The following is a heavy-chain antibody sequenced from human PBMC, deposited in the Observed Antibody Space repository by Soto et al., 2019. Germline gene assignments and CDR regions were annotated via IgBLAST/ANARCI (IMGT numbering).Heavy chain of an antibody. Sequence: SETLALTCTVSGGYMGSSRYYWGWNRQPPGKGREWFGSIYYSGSTSSNPSLKSRVPISVDTSKTQSSLKLSSVTAALTPVYYCATIKLGSNRFDYWVKGTLVPVSP. D-gene: IGHD3-10*01. CDR1: GGYMGSSRYY. J-gene: IGHJ4*02. V-gene: IGHV4-39*01. CDR3: ATIKLGSNRFDY. CDR2: IYYSGST.